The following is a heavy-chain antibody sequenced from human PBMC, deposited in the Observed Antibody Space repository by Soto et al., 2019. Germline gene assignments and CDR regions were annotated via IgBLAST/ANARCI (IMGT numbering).Heavy chain of an antibody. V-gene: IGHV2-5*02. CDR3: TYAPHRSSSRLEY. Sequence: QITLKESGPPLVKPTQTLTLTCSFSGFSLSSGVVGGVGWIRQPPGKALEWLAIIYWDDDTRYRPSLRKRISITKDTSKNQVVPTMTIMDPVDTATYYCTYAPHRSSSRLEYWGQGTLVPVSS. CDR1: GFSLSSGVVGG. J-gene: IGHJ4*02. D-gene: IGHD6-6*01. CDR2: IYWDDDT.